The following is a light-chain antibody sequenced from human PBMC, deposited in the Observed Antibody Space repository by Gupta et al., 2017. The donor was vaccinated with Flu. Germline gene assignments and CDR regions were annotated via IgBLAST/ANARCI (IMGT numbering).Light chain of an antibody. CDR3: ATWDDNLSAVV. CDR1: NSNIGINY. V-gene: IGLV1-47*01. J-gene: IGLJ2*01. CDR2: KSN. Sequence: QSVLTQPPSTSGTPGQRVTFSCSGGNSNIGINYVYWYQQLPGAAPKLIIYKSNQRPSGVPDRFSGSKSGTSASLAISGLRAEDEAEYYCATWDDNLSAVVFGGGTKLTVL.